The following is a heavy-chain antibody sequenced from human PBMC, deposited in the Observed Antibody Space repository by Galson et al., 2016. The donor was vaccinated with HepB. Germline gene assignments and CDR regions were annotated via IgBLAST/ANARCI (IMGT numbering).Heavy chain of an antibody. CDR3: ARVRGDHYNMDI. V-gene: IGHV4-4*08. CDR1: GDSISNYF. J-gene: IGHJ6*02. CDR2: ISSSGNS. Sequence: SETLSLTCTVSGDSISNYFWSWIRQSPGGGLEWIAYISSSGNSNHNPSLKSRVTLSTDASKNHLSLKVSSVTAAETAVYYCARVRGDHYNMDIWGQGTTVIVS. D-gene: IGHD2-21*02.